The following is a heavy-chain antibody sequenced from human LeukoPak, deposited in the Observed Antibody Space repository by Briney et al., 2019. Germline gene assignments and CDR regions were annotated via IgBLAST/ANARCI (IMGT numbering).Heavy chain of an antibody. J-gene: IGHJ4*02. V-gene: IGHV4-59*12. CDR2: IYYTGFT. CDR1: GGSFSSYY. Sequence: SETLSLTCAVYGGSFSSYYWSWIRQPPGKGLEWIGYIYYTGFTNYNPSLKSRLTISVDTSNNQFSLDLTSVTAADTAVYYCARVIRTLGGFDYWGQGALVTVSS. D-gene: IGHD3-10*01. CDR3: ARVIRTLGGFDY.